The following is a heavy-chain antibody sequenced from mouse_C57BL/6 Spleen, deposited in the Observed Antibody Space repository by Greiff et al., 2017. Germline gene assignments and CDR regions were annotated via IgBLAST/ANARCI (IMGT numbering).Heavy chain of an antibody. CDR1: GYTFTSYW. Sequence: QVQLQQPGAELVKPGASVKVSCKASGYTFTSYWMHWVKQRPGQGLEWIGRIHPSDSDTNYNQKFKGKATLTVDKSSSTAYMQLSSLTSEDPAVYYCAIRYTTVVDWYFDVWGTGTTVTVSS. D-gene: IGHD1-1*01. J-gene: IGHJ1*03. CDR2: IHPSDSDT. V-gene: IGHV1-74*01. CDR3: AIRYTTVVDWYFDV.